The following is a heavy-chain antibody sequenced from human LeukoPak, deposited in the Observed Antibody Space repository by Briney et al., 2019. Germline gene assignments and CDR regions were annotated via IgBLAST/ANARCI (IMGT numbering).Heavy chain of an antibody. CDR2: ISGSGGST. CDR3: AKDPIDSSGYYRPFDY. V-gene: IGHV3-23*01. Sequence: GGSLGLSCAASGFTFSSYAMSWVRQAPGKGLEWVSAISGSGGSTYYADSVKGRFTISRDNSKNTLYLQMNSLRAEDTAVYYCAKDPIDSSGYYRPFDYWGQGTLVTVSS. J-gene: IGHJ4*02. CDR1: GFTFSSYA. D-gene: IGHD3-22*01.